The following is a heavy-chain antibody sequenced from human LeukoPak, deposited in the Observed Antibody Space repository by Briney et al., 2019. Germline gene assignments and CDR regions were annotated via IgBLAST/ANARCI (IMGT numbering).Heavy chain of an antibody. CDR3: ASGRNLDAFEI. CDR1: GGSFSGYY. Sequence: SETLSLTCAVYGGSFSGYYWSWIRQPPGKGPEWTGSIYYSGSTYYKPSLKSRVSVSADTSKNKFSLKLSSVTAADTAVYYCASGRNLDAFEIWGQGTMVTVSS. D-gene: IGHD2/OR15-2a*01. V-gene: IGHV4-34*01. CDR2: IYYSGST. J-gene: IGHJ3*02.